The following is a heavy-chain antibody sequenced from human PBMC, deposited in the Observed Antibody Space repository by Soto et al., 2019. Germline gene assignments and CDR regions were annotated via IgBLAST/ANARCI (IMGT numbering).Heavy chain of an antibody. J-gene: IGHJ6*02. D-gene: IGHD2-2*01. CDR2: TYYRSKWYN. CDR3: ARDKNVVPAAPDYGMDV. Sequence: SQTLSLTCAISGDSVSSNSAAWHLIRQSPSGGLEWLGRTYYRSKWYNNYAVSAKSRITINPDTSKNQFSLQLNSVTPEDTAVYYCARDKNVVPAAPDYGMDVWGQGTTVTVSS. CDR1: GDSVSSNSAA. V-gene: IGHV6-1*01.